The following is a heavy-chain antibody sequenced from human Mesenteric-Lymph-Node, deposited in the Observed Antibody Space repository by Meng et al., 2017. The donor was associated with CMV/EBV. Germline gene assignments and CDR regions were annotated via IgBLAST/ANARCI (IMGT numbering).Heavy chain of an antibody. J-gene: IGHJ5*02. V-gene: IGHV4-39*07. Sequence: SETLSLTCTVPGGSISISSYYWGWIRQPPGKGLEWIWSIYYSGSTYYNPSLKSRVTISVDTSKNQFSLKLSSVTAADTAVYYCARGPSLGYSYGFGWLDPWGQGTLVTVSS. D-gene: IGHD5-18*01. CDR1: GGSISISSYY. CDR2: IYYSGST. CDR3: ARGPSLGYSYGFGWLDP.